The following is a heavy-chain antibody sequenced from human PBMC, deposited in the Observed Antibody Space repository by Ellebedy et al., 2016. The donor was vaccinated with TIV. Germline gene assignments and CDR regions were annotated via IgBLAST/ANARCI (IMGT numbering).Heavy chain of an antibody. CDR3: TKEGAVAGAPAYLAYDY. Sequence: PGGSLRLSCAASGFTFSSYGMHWVRQAPGKGLEWVAVISSHGMTTYYSDSVKGRFTISRDNSNNSLYLKINTLRAEDTAVYFCTKEGAVAGAPAYLAYDYWGQGTLVTVSS. V-gene: IGHV3-30*19. D-gene: IGHD6-19*01. CDR1: GFTFSSYG. J-gene: IGHJ4*02. CDR2: ISSHGMTT.